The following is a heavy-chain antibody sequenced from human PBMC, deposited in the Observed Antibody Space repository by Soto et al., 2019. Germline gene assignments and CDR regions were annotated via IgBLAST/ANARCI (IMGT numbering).Heavy chain of an antibody. CDR3: ASGGLYAYYLDN. CDR2: IKGDESTT. CDR1: GFTFSTYW. V-gene: IGHV3-74*01. Sequence: EVQLVESGGGLVQPGGSLRLSCAASGFTFSTYWMHWVRQAPGEGLVWVSRIKGDESTTNYADSVKGRFTVSRDNARNTLYLQINCLRPEDTAIYYCASGGLYAYYLDNWGQGTLVTVSS. J-gene: IGHJ4*02. D-gene: IGHD3-16*01.